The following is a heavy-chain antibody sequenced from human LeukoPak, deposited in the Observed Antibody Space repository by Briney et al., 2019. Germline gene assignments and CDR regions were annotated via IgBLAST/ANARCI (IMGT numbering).Heavy chain of an antibody. CDR2: IGAYNGKT. D-gene: IGHD3-10*01. CDR3: ARGLGAFDY. CDR1: GYTFTSQG. Sequence: VASVKVSCKASGYTFTSQGISWVRQAPGQGFESMGWIGAYNGKTEYAEKFQGRVTMSTDTSTSTAYLELTSLTSDDTAVYFCARGLGAFDYWGQGTLVTVSS. J-gene: IGHJ4*02. V-gene: IGHV1-18*01.